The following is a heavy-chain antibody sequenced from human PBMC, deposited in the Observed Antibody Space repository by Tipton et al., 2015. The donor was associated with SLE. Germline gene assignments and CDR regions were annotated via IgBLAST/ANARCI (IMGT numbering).Heavy chain of an antibody. CDR2: IYYSGST. D-gene: IGHD1-26*01. J-gene: IGHJ4*02. Sequence: LEWLGYIYYSGSTNYNPSLKSRVPISIDTSKTQFSLKRGSVTAADTAVYYCARPLGSYLEFDCWGQGTLVTVSS. CDR3: ARPLGSYLEFDC. V-gene: IGHV4-59*08.